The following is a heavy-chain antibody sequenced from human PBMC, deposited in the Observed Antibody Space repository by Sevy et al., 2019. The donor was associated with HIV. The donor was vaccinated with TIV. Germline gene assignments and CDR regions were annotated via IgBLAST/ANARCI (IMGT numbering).Heavy chain of an antibody. CDR3: IKGGREQWLVQFDN. Sequence: GGSLRLSCAASGFTFDDYAMHWVRQPPGKGLEWVSGINSNSDSVAYAESVKGRFTISRDNAKKSLYLQMNSLRTDDTAFYYCIKGGREQWLVQFDNWGQGTLVTVSS. CDR2: INSNSDSV. V-gene: IGHV3-9*01. J-gene: IGHJ4*02. D-gene: IGHD6-19*01. CDR1: GFTFDDYA.